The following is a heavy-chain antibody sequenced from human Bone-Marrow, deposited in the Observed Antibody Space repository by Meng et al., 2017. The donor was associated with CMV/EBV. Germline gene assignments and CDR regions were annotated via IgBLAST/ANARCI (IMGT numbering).Heavy chain of an antibody. CDR1: GYTFSTRG. Sequence: ASVKVSCKTSGYTFSTRGISWVRQAPGQGLQWLGWVSGYNGHINYGPTLRNRVTVTADTSTNTSYLEVRSLRSDDTAVYYCARDSVHGSSSFLDCWGHGTLVTVSS. CDR3: ARDSVHGSSSFLDC. CDR2: VSGYNGHI. V-gene: IGHV1-18*01. J-gene: IGHJ5*01. D-gene: IGHD2-15*01.